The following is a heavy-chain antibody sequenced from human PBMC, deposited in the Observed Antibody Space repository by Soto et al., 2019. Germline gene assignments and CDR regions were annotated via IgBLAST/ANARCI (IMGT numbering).Heavy chain of an antibody. J-gene: IGHJ4*02. Sequence: GGSLRLSCAASGFTFSSYSMNWVRQAPGKGLEWVSYISSSSSTIYYADSVKGRFTISRDNAKNSLYLQMNSLRAEDTAVYYCARDGLYSSGWYNAYWGQGTLVTVSS. D-gene: IGHD6-19*01. CDR1: GFTFSSYS. CDR2: ISSSSSTI. CDR3: ARDGLYSSGWYNAY. V-gene: IGHV3-48*01.